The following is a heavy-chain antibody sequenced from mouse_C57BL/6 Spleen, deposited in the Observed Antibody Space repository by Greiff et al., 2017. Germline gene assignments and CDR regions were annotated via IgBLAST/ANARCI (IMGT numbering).Heavy chain of an antibody. J-gene: IGHJ2*01. D-gene: IGHD2-2*01. V-gene: IGHV1-55*01. CDR3: ERGGVYDGYDGFDY. CDR2: IYPGSGST. Sequence: VQLQQPGAELVKPGASVKMSCKASGYTFTSYWITWVKQRPGQGLEWIGDIYPGSGSTNYNEKFKSKATLTVDTSSSTAYMQLSSLTSEYSAVXCCERGGVYDGYDGFDYWGQGTTLTVSA. CDR1: GYTFTSYW.